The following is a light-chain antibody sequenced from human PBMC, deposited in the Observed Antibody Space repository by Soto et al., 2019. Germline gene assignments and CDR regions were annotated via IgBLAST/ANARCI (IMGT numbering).Light chain of an antibody. CDR2: DLS. CDR3: SSYTSSSTLIV. J-gene: IGLJ1*01. Sequence: QSALTQPASVSGSPGQSITISCTGTSSDVGGYNYVSWYQQHPGKAPKLMIYDLSNRPSGVSNRFSGSKSGNTASLTISGLQAEDEADYYCSSYTSSSTLIVFGTGTKLTVL. V-gene: IGLV2-14*01. CDR1: SSDVGGYNY.